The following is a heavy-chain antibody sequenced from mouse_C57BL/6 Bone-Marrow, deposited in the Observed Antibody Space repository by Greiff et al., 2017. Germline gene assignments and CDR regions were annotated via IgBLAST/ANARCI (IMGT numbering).Heavy chain of an antibody. CDR2: IDPDTGGT. Sequence: QVQLQQPGAELVRPGASVTLSCKASGYTFTDYEMHWVKQTPVHGLEWIGAIDPDTGGTAYNQKFKGKAILTVDKSSSTAYMELRSLTSEDSAVYDCTRRTGACYFDVWGRGTTVTVSS. V-gene: IGHV1-15*01. CDR3: TRRTGACYFDV. D-gene: IGHD4-1*01. J-gene: IGHJ1*03. CDR1: GYTFTDYE.